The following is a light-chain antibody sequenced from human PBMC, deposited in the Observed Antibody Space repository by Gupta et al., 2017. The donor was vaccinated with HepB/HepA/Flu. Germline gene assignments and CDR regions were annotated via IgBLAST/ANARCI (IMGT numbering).Light chain of an antibody. CDR3: QQDDRYPLT. CDR2: AAS. V-gene: IGKV1-16*02. Sequence: IQMTQSPSSLSASVGDRVSTTCRASQGIYSNLAWFQQKAGKPPKSLIYAASSLQSGVPSKFNGNGSGTDFTLTISSLQPEDFATYYCQQDDRYPLTFGGGTKVEIK. J-gene: IGKJ4*01. CDR1: QGIYSN.